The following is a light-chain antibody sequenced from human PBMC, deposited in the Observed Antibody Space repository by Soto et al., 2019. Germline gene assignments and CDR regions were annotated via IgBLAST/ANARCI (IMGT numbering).Light chain of an antibody. J-gene: IGKJ2*01. CDR2: AAS. CDR3: QRANSFPYI. CDR1: QGISSC. V-gene: IGKV1D-12*01. Sequence: DIQMTQSPSSVSASVGYRVTITCRESQGISSCLAWYQQKPAKAPKLLIYAASSLQSGVPTRFIGSRSRIDFTLAISSLRPEEFGTYYCQRANSFPYILGQGTKLEI.